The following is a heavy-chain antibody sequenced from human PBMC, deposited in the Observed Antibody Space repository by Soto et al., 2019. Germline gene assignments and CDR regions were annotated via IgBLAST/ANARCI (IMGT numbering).Heavy chain of an antibody. D-gene: IGHD5-12*01. CDR1: GYSFTSYW. CDR3: ARHVDPSKRRTYGMDV. J-gene: IGHJ6*02. V-gene: IGHV5-10-1*01. CDR2: IDPSDSYT. Sequence: GESLKISCKGSGYSFTSYWISWVRQMPGKGLEWMGRIDPSDSYTNYSPSFQGHVTTSADKSISTAYLQWSSLKASDTAMYYCARHVDPSKRRTYGMDVWGQGTTVTVSS.